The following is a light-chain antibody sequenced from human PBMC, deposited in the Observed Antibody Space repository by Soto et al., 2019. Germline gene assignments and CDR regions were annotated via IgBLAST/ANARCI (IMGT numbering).Light chain of an antibody. J-gene: IGKJ4*01. CDR1: QDITNY. CDR3: QQYDNLPLT. Sequence: DIQMTQSPSSLSASVGGRVTITCQASQDITNYLNWYHHKPGKAPKLLIYDASNLETGVPSRFSGSGSGTHFTFTINNLQPEDIGTYYCQQYDNLPLTFGGGTKVEIK. V-gene: IGKV1-33*01. CDR2: DAS.